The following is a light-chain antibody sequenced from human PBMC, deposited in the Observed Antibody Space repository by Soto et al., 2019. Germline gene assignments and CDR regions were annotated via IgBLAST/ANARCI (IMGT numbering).Light chain of an antibody. CDR3: QQYYSTPQT. CDR1: QSVLYTSTNRNY. Sequence: DIVMTQSPDSLAVSLGERATINCKSSQSVLYTSTNRNYLAWYQQKPGQPPKLLISWASTRESGVSDRFSGSGSGTDFTLTISSLQAEDVAVYYCQQYYSTPQTFGQGTKVEIK. CDR2: WAS. V-gene: IGKV4-1*01. J-gene: IGKJ1*01.